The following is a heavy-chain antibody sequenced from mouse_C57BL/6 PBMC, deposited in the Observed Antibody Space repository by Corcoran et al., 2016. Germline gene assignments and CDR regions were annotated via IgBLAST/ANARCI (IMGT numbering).Heavy chain of an antibody. D-gene: IGHD6-1*01. V-gene: IGHV1-26*01. Sequence: EVQLQQSGPELVKPGASMKISCKASGYTFTDYYMNWVKQSHGKSLEWIGDINPNNGGTSYNQKFKGKATLTVDKSSSTAYMELRSLTSEDSAVDYCARCLHYAMDYWGQGTSVTVSS. CDR2: INPNNGGT. CDR3: ARCLHYAMDY. J-gene: IGHJ4*01. CDR1: GYTFTDYY.